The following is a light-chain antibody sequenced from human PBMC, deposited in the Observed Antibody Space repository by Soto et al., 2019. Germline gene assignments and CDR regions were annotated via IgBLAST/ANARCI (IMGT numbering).Light chain of an antibody. CDR2: SNN. CDR1: SSNIGSNT. V-gene: IGLV1-44*01. Sequence: QSVLTQPPSASGTPGQRVTIPCSGSSSNIGSNTVNWYQQLPGTAPKLLIYSNNQRPSGVPDRLSGSKSGTSASLAISGFLSEDEADYYCAAWDDSMNGYVFGTGTKVTVL. J-gene: IGLJ1*01. CDR3: AAWDDSMNGYV.